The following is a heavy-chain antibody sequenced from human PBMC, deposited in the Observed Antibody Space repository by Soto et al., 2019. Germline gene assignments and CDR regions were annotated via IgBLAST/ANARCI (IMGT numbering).Heavy chain of an antibody. Sequence: GGSLRLSCAASGFTFDDYTMHWVRQAPGKGLEWVSLISWDGGSTYYADSVKGRFTISRDNSKNSLYLQMNSLRTEDTALYYCAKDSKTVAGLPYYYYGMDVWGQGTTVTVSS. CDR2: ISWDGGST. J-gene: IGHJ6*02. D-gene: IGHD6-19*01. V-gene: IGHV3-43*01. CDR3: AKDSKTVAGLPYYYYGMDV. CDR1: GFTFDDYT.